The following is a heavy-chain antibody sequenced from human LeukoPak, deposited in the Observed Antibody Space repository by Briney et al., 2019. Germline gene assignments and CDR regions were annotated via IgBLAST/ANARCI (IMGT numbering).Heavy chain of an antibody. CDR2: INHSGIS. Sequence: KSSETLSLTCAVYGGSFSHSYWNWVRQPPGKGLEWIGEINHSGISDYNPSLSSRVTMSQDTSKNHFSLKLASVTAADTAVYYCVRGPDHAKAGYWGQGTPVTVSS. V-gene: IGHV4-34*01. CDR1: GGSFSHSY. D-gene: IGHD1-14*01. J-gene: IGHJ4*02. CDR3: VRGPDHAKAGY.